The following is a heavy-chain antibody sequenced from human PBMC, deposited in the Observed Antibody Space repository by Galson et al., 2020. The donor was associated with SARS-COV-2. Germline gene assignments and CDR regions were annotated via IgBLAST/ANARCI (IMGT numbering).Heavy chain of an antibody. CDR1: GGSISSYY. V-gene: IGHV4-59*01. CDR2: IYYSGST. Sequence: PSETLSLTCTVSGGSISSYYWSWIRQPPGKGLEWIGYIYYSGSTNYNPSLKSRVTISVDTSKNQFSLKLSSVTAADTAVYYCARLNYGDYSFWFDPWGQGTLVTVSS. CDR3: ARLNYGDYSFWFDP. J-gene: IGHJ5*02. D-gene: IGHD4-17*01.